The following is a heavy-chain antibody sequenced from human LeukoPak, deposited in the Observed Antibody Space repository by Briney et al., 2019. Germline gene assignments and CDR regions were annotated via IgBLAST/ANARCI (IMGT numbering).Heavy chain of an antibody. V-gene: IGHV4-61*02. D-gene: IGHD3-10*01. CDR1: GASISTGSSY. J-gene: IGHJ5*02. CDR2: IHNSGST. CDR3: ARDSDLFDP. Sequence: NPSETLSLTCTVSGASISTGSSYWSWIRQPAGEGLEWIGRIHNSGSTNYNPSLNSRVTISVDTSKNQVSLKLTSVTAADTAVYYYARDSDLFDPWGQGTLVTVSS.